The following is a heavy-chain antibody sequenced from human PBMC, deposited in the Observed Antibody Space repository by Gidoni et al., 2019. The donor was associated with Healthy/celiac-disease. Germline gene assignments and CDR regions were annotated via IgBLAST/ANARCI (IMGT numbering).Heavy chain of an antibody. CDR1: GYTFTSYG. CDR3: ARDWSTERDSSGYPGFDY. V-gene: IGHV1-18*01. CDR2: ISAYNGNT. Sequence: VQLVQSGAEVKKPGASVKVSCKASGYTFTSYGISWVRQAPGQGLEWMGWISAYNGNTNYAQKLQGRVTMTTDTSTSTAYMELRSLRSDDTAVYYCARDWSTERDSSGYPGFDYWGQGTLVTVSS. D-gene: IGHD3-22*01. J-gene: IGHJ4*02.